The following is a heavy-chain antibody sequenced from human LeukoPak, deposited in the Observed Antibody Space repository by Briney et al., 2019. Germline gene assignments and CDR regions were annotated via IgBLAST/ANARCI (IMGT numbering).Heavy chain of an antibody. CDR1: GGSISSSSYY. J-gene: IGHJ4*02. V-gene: IGHV4-39*01. Sequence: SETLSLTCTVSGGSISSSSYYWGWIRQPPGKGLEWIGSIYYSGSTYYNPSLKSRVTISVDTSKNQFSLKLSSVTAADTAVYYCARHENDGVYDSSGYYNYWGQGTLVTVSS. CDR3: ARHENDGVYDSSGYYNY. CDR2: IYYSGST. D-gene: IGHD3-22*01.